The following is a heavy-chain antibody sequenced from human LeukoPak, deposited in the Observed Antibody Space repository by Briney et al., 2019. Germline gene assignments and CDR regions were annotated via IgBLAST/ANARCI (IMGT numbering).Heavy chain of an antibody. V-gene: IGHV1-46*01. CDR2: INPSGCTT. J-gene: IGHJ4*02. CDR3: ARAMLTGQPTPIFDY. Sequence: ASVKVSCKASGYTFTRYYMHWVRQAPGQGLEWLGIINPSGCTTSYAQKFQGRVTMTRDTSTSTVYMELNSLRSEDTAVYYCARAMLTGQPTPIFDYWGRGTLVTVSS. D-gene: IGHD7-27*01. CDR1: GYTFTRYY.